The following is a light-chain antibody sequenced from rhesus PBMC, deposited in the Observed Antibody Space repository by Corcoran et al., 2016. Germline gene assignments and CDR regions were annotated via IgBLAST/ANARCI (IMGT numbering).Light chain of an antibody. V-gene: IGKV1S12*01. CDR2: AVS. J-gene: IGKJ4*01. CDR1: QNIYSN. Sequence: DIQMTQSPSALSASIGDRVTISCRASQNIYSNLAWYQQKPGKAPKILSFAVSSLQTGIPSRFSGSGSGTDFTLTINSLQPEDSAAYYCQHYYDNPLSFGGGTKVELK. CDR3: QHYYDNPLS.